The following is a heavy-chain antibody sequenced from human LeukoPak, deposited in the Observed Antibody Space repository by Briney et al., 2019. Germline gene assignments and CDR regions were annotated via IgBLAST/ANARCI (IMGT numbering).Heavy chain of an antibody. D-gene: IGHD6-6*01. CDR3: ARGRPARPTNGYYFDY. V-gene: IGHV4-59*12. J-gene: IGHJ4*02. Sequence: PSETLSLTCTVSGGSISSYYWSWIRQPPGKGLEWIGYIYYSGSTYYNPSLKSRVTISVDTSKNQFSLKLSSVTAADTAVYYCARGRPARPTNGYYFDYWGQGTLVTVSS. CDR2: IYYSGST. CDR1: GGSISSYY.